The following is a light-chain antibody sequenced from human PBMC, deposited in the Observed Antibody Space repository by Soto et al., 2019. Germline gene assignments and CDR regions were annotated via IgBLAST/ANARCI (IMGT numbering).Light chain of an antibody. Sequence: DIQLTQSPSSVSASVGDRVTITCRASQGVSSWLAWYQQKPGKAPKLLISAASILQGGVPPRFSCSGSGTDFTITISSLQPEDFATYYCQQANNFPITFGQGTRLEIK. J-gene: IGKJ5*01. V-gene: IGKV1-12*01. CDR3: QQANNFPIT. CDR2: AAS. CDR1: QGVSSW.